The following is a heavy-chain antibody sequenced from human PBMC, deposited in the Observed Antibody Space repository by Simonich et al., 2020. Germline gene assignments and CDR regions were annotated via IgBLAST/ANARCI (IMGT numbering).Heavy chain of an antibody. CDR1: GYTFTGYY. CDR2: NNPNNGGT. V-gene: IGHV1-2*02. J-gene: IGHJ3*02. D-gene: IGHD7-27*01. Sequence: QVQLVQSGAEVKKPGASVKVSCKASGYTFTGYYMHWVRQAPGQGLECMGWNNPNNGGTNEAQKCQVRLTRTRNTAISTAYMELSRLRSDDTAVYYCARGPRWTGDDAFDIWGQGTMVTVSS. CDR3: ARGPRWTGDDAFDI.